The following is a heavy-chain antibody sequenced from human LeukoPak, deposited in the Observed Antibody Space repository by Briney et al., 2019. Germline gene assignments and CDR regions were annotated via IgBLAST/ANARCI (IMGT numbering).Heavy chain of an antibody. CDR1: GGSFSGYY. V-gene: IGHV4-34*01. D-gene: IGHD2-2*01. Sequence: PSETLSLTCAVYGGSFSGYYWSWIRQPPGKGLEWVGEINHSGSTNYTPSLKSRVTISVDTSKNQFSLKLSSVTAADTAVYYCARGYCSSTSCYDEEVLYYYYGMDVWGQGTTVTVSS. CDR2: INHSGST. CDR3: ARGYCSSTSCYDEEVLYYYYGMDV. J-gene: IGHJ6*02.